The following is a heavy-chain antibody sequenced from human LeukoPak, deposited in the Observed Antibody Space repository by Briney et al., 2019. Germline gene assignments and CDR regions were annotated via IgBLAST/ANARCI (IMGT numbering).Heavy chain of an antibody. J-gene: IGHJ3*02. CDR2: INHSGST. Sequence: SETLSLTCAVSGGSFSGYYWCWIRQPPGPGLEWLGEINHSGSTNNNPSLKSRVTISVDTSKNQFSLELSSVTAADTAVYYCARFKGQWLAYDAFDIWGEGTMVTVSS. V-gene: IGHV4-34*01. D-gene: IGHD6-19*01. CDR1: GGSFSGYY. CDR3: ARFKGQWLAYDAFDI.